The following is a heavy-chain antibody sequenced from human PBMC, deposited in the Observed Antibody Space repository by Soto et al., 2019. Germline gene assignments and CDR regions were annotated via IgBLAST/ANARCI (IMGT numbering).Heavy chain of an antibody. V-gene: IGHV3-21*01. Sequence: VGSVRLSCAASGFTFSSYSMNWVRQAPGKGLEWVSSISSSSSYIYYADSVKGRFTISRDNAKNSLYLQMNSLRAEDTAVYYCARAVVVGGMDVWGQGTTVTVSS. CDR2: ISSSSSYI. J-gene: IGHJ6*02. CDR3: ARAVVVGGMDV. CDR1: GFTFSSYS. D-gene: IGHD2-15*01.